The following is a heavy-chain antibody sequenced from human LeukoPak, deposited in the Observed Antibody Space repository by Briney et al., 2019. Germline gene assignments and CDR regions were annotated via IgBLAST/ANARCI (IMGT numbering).Heavy chain of an antibody. CDR1: GFTFSSYA. J-gene: IGHJ4*02. CDR2: ISYDGSNK. CDR3: ARGSAGSSWLNLDY. D-gene: IGHD6-13*01. Sequence: GGSLRLSCAASGFTFSSYAMHWVRQAPGKGLEWVAGISYDGSNKYYADSVKGRFTISRDNSKNTLYLQMNSLRAEDTAVYYCARGSAGSSWLNLDYWGQGTLVTVSS. V-gene: IGHV3-30*04.